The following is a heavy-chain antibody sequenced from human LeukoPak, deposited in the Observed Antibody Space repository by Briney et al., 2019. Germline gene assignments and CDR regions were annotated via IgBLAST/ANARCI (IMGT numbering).Heavy chain of an antibody. J-gene: IGHJ3*02. D-gene: IGHD4-17*01. V-gene: IGHV3-23*01. Sequence: GGSLRLSCAASGFTFSSYSMNWVRQAPGKGLEWVSSISGNGGSTQYADSVQGRFAISRDNSKNTLYLQMNSLRVEDTAVYFCARDPNGDYIGAFDMWGRGTMVSVSS. CDR2: ISGNGGST. CDR3: ARDPNGDYIGAFDM. CDR1: GFTFSSYS.